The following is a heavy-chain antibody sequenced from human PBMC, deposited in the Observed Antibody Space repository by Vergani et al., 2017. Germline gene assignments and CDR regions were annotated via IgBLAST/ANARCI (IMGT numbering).Heavy chain of an antibody. Sequence: EVQLLQSGGGVIQPGGSVRLSCAASGFTFSACPMTWVRQAPGKGLEWVSAISARYPSTYYAYSVKGRFTISRDNSKNMLYLQMNSLRAEDTAVYYCGRLSYDTTPDLQGGYDCWGQGTLVSVS. V-gene: IGHV3-23*01. CDR1: GFTFSACP. CDR2: ISARYPST. J-gene: IGHJ4*02. CDR3: GRLSYDTTPDLQGGYDC. D-gene: IGHD3-22*01.